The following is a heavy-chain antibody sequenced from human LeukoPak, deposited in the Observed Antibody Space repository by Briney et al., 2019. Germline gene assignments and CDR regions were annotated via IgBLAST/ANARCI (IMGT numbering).Heavy chain of an antibody. V-gene: IGHV1-8*01. CDR3: ARGDTVTTDRFYYYYYGMDV. CDR1: GYTFTSYD. J-gene: IGHJ6*02. Sequence: ASVKVSCKASGYTFTSYDINWVRQATGRGLEWMGWMNPNSGNTGYAQKFQGRVTMTRNTSISTAYMELSRLRSEDTAVYYCARGDTVTTDRFYYYYYGMDVWGQGTTVTVSS. CDR2: MNPNSGNT. D-gene: IGHD4-17*01.